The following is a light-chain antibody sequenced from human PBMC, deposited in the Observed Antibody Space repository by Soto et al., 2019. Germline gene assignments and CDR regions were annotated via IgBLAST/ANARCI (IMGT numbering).Light chain of an antibody. V-gene: IGKV1-5*03. CDR3: QQYNTSPWT. J-gene: IGKJ1*01. CDR1: QRISTW. CDR2: EAS. Sequence: DIPMTQSPSILSASVGDRVTITCRASQRISTWLAWYQQKPGKAPMLLIFEASTLESWVPSRFSGSGSGTQFTLTISGLLPDDFATYYYQQYNTSPWTFDQGTKVEIK.